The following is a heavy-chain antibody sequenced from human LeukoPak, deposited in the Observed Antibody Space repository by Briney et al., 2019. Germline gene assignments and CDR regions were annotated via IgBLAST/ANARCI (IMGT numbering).Heavy chain of an antibody. V-gene: IGHV4-59*01. CDR1: GGSISSYY. J-gene: IGHJ6*02. Sequence: SETLSLTCTVSGGSISSYYWSWIRQPPGKGLEWIGYIYYSGSTNYNPSLKSRVTISVDTSKNQFSLKLSSVTAADTAVYYCAREEYSSDSNGMDVWGQGTTVTVSS. D-gene: IGHD6-19*01. CDR2: IYYSGST. CDR3: AREEYSSDSNGMDV.